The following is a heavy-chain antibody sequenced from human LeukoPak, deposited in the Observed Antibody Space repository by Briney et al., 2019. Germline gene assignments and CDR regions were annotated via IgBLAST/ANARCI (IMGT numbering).Heavy chain of an antibody. CDR1: GFIFDTYT. CDR2: IYGNGRTT. J-gene: IGHJ4*01. Sequence: GGSLRLSCSVSGFIFDTYTMNWVRQAPGKGLEWVSGIYGNGRTTFYADSVKGRFIISKDFSTNTLSLQMNSLRAEDTAIYYCAKDRVPDGVWSIDHWGPGTLVTVSS. D-gene: IGHD2-8*02. V-gene: IGHV3-23*01. CDR3: AKDRVPDGVWSIDH.